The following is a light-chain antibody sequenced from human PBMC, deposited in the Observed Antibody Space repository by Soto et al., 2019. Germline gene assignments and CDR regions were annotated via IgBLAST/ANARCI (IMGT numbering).Light chain of an antibody. J-gene: IGKJ1*01. CDR3: QQYGT. CDR1: QSISSW. V-gene: IGKV1-5*01. CDR2: DDS. Sequence: DIPMTQSPSTLSASVGDRVTITCRARQSISSWLAWYQQKPGKAPKLLIYDDSSLESGVPSRFSGSGSGTEFTLTVSSLQPDDVATYYCQQYGTFGQGTKVEIK.